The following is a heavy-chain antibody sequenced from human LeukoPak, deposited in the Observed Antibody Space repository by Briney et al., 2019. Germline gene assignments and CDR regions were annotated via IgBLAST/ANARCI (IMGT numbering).Heavy chain of an antibody. J-gene: IGHJ4*02. V-gene: IGHV3-33*03. CDR2: IYPDGINK. CDR3: ASTYYRGDSSGYAFDY. Sequence: PGGSLRLSCAASGFTFTTYGMHWVRQAPGKGLEWVACIYPDGINKDYADSVKGRFTISRDNAKNSLYLQMNSLRAEDTAVYYCASTYYRGDSSGYAFDYWGQGTLVTVSS. CDR1: GFTFTTYG. D-gene: IGHD3-22*01.